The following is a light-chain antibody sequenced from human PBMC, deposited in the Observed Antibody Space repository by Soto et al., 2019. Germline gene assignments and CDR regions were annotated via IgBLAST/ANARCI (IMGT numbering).Light chain of an antibody. CDR1: QSVSSSY. J-gene: IGKJ3*01. Sequence: EIVLTQSPGTLSLSPGERATLSCRASQSVSSSYLAWYQQKPGQAPRLLIYGASSRATGIPDRLSGSGSGTDFTLTISRLEPEDFAVYYCQQYGSSPRFTFGPGTNVDIK. V-gene: IGKV3-20*01. CDR3: QQYGSSPRFT. CDR2: GAS.